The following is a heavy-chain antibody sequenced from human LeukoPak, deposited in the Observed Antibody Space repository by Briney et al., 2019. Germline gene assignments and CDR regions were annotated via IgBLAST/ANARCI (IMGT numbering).Heavy chain of an antibody. CDR1: GNTFTSYA. V-gene: IGHV1-3*01. CDR3: ARGYYDIIDY. CDR2: ISAGNGNT. J-gene: IGHJ4*02. Sequence: ASVKVSCKASGNTFTSYAMHWVRQAPGQRLEWMGWISAGNGNTKYSQKFQGRVTITRDTSASTAYMELSSLRSEDTAVYYCARGYYDIIDYWGQGTLVTVSS. D-gene: IGHD3-22*01.